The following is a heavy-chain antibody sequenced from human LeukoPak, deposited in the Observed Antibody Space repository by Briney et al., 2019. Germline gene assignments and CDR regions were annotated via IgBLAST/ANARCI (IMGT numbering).Heavy chain of an antibody. CDR1: GFSFSSFS. V-gene: IGHV3-21*01. CDR2: ISSSTTFI. D-gene: IGHD4-23*01. CDR3: ARGEPGFGGLPTVLDN. J-gene: IGHJ4*02. Sequence: GGSLRLSCAASGFSFSSFSMNWVRQAPGKGLEWVSSISSSTTFIDYADSVKGRFTISRDNAKDSLYLQMNSLRAEDTAVYYCARGEPGFGGLPTVLDNWGQGALVTVSS.